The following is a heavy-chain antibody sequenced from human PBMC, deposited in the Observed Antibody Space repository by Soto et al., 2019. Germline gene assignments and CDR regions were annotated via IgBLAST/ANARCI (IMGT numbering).Heavy chain of an antibody. V-gene: IGHV3-74*01. Sequence: GGSLRLSCAASGFTLSTYWMHWVRQAPGKGLAWVSRIKGDGTTTSYADSVKGRFSISRDNARNTLYLQMNSLTAEDTAVYYCARAAVPAHFDLWGQGALVTVSS. CDR1: GFTLSTYW. CDR3: ARAAVPAHFDL. CDR2: IKGDGTTT. J-gene: IGHJ4*02. D-gene: IGHD6-19*01.